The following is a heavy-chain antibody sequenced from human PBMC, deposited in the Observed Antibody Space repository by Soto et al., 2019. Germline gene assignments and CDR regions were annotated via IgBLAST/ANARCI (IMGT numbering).Heavy chain of an antibody. Sequence: QVQLVQSGAEVKKPGSSVKVSCKASGGTFSSYAISWVRQAPGQGLEWMGGIIPIFGTANYAQKFQGRVTLTASESXSTAYMGLSSLRSEDTAVYYCASGGFSGSYSQNDYWGQGTLVTVSS. V-gene: IGHV1-69*12. CDR3: ASGGFSGSYSQNDY. D-gene: IGHD1-26*01. CDR1: GGTFSSYA. J-gene: IGHJ4*02. CDR2: IIPIFGTA.